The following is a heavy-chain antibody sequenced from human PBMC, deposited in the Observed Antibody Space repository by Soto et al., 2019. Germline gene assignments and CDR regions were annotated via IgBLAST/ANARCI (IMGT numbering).Heavy chain of an antibody. Sequence: SETLSLTCTVSGGSIISSSYYWGCIRQPPGKGLEWIASIDYTGNTFYNPYLTSRVTISVDTSKNQFSLKVTSVTAADTAVYYCARINKGYGTDSWGQGTLVTVSS. CDR1: GGSIISSSYY. CDR3: ARINKGYGTDS. D-gene: IGHD5-18*01. J-gene: IGHJ4*02. CDR2: IDYTGNT. V-gene: IGHV4-39*01.